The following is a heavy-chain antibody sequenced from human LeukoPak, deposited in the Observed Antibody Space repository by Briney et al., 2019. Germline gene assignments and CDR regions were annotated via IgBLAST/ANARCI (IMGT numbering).Heavy chain of an antibody. CDR1: GGSISSGSYS. V-gene: IGHV4-30-4*07. CDR3: ARGAGSTISNDAFDM. CDR2: MFYTGNT. J-gene: IGHJ3*02. Sequence: SQTLSLTCAVSGGSISSGSYSWSWIRQPPGKGLEWVGYMFYTGNTYYNPSLKSRVTISVDTSKNQFSLKLSSVTAADTAVYYCARGAGSTISNDAFDMWGQGTMVSVSS. D-gene: IGHD5-24*01.